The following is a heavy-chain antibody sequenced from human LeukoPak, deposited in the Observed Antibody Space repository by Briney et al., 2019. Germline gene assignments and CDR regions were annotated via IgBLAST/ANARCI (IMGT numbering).Heavy chain of an antibody. CDR3: VRDFSLTRLERPFDY. D-gene: IGHD1-1*01. V-gene: IGHV3-7*05. Sequence: PGGSLRLSCAASGFTFSAYWMTWVRQAPGKGLEWVSNIKRDGSEKYYVDSVKGRFTISRDGARNSLYLQMNSLRAEDTAVYYCVRDFSLTRLERPFDYWGQGTPVTVSS. J-gene: IGHJ4*02. CDR2: IKRDGSEK. CDR1: GFTFSAYW.